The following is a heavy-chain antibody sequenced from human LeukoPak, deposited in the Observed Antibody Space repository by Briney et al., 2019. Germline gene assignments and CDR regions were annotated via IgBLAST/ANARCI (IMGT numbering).Heavy chain of an antibody. D-gene: IGHD2-15*01. CDR1: GGSISSSSYY. CDR2: IYYSGST. Sequence: SETLSLTCTVSGGSISSSSYYWGWIRQPPGKGLEWIGSIYYSGSTYYNPSLKSRVTISVDTSKNQFSLKLSSVTAADTAVYYCATLPRRVVAATLPGWGQGTLVTVSS. CDR3: ATLPRRVVAATLPG. J-gene: IGHJ4*02. V-gene: IGHV4-39*07.